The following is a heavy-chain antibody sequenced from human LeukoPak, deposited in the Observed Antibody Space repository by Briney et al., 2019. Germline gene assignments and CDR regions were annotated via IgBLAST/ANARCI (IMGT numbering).Heavy chain of an antibody. D-gene: IGHD6-19*01. J-gene: IGHJ4*02. CDR1: GFTFSSYA. CDR3: AKTPGGSGLRFDY. Sequence: GGSLRLSCAASGFTFSSYAMSWVRQAPGEGLEWVSAISGSGGSTYYADSVKGRFTISRDNSKNTLYLQMNSLRAEDTAVYYCAKTPGGSGLRFDYWGQGTLVTVSS. CDR2: ISGSGGST. V-gene: IGHV3-23*01.